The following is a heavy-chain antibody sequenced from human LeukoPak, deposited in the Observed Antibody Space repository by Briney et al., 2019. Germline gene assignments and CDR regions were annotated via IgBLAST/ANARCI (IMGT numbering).Heavy chain of an antibody. CDR2: MNGDGRTT. CDR1: GFAFGDNW. V-gene: IGHV3-74*01. CDR3: ARDRGYFYDQLDY. J-gene: IGHJ4*02. D-gene: IGHD2/OR15-2a*01. Sequence: GGSLRLSCAASGFAFGDNWMHWVRQAPGKGLAWVSRMNGDGRTTYYADSVKGRFTISRDDARNSLYLQMNSLKDEDTAVYYCARDRGYFYDQLDYWGRGTLVTVSS.